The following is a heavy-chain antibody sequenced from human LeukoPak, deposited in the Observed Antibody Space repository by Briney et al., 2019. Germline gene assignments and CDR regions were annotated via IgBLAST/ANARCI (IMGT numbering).Heavy chain of an antibody. CDR2: IKQDGGEK. V-gene: IGHV3-7*03. Sequence: GGSLRLSCAASGFIFKDYWMIWVRQAPGKGLEWVANIKQDGGEKYYVDSVKGRFTISRDNAKNSLYLQMNTLRAEDTAMYYCAKDAQPRPRWFDPWGQGTLVTVSS. J-gene: IGHJ5*02. CDR1: GFIFKDYW. D-gene: IGHD6-13*01. CDR3: AKDAQPRPRWFDP.